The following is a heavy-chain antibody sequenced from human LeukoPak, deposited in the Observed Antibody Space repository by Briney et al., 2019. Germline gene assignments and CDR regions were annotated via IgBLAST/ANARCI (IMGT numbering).Heavy chain of an antibody. V-gene: IGHV4-34*01. J-gene: IGHJ4*02. Sequence: SETLSLTCAVYGGSFSGYYWSWIRRPPGKGLEWIGEINHSGSTNYNPSLKSRVTISVDTSKNQFSLKLSSVTAADTAVYYCARAGWNPRGYSYGQNYYDSSGYYPFDYWGQGTLVTVSS. CDR3: ARAGWNPRGYSYGQNYYDSSGYYPFDY. CDR2: INHSGST. CDR1: GGSFSGYY. D-gene: IGHD3-22*01.